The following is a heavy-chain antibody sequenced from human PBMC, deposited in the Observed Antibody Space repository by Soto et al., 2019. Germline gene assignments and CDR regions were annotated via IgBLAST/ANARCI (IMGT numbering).Heavy chain of an antibody. CDR2: IYYSGST. CDR1: GGSISSSSYY. V-gene: IGHV4-39*01. CDR3: ARGYCSSFSCYWSDVWFDP. Sequence: TSETLSLTCTVSGGSISSSSYYWGWFRQPPGRGLEWIGSIYYSGSTFYNPSLKSRVTISVDTSKNQFSLKLSSVTAADTAVYYCARGYCSSFSCYWSDVWFDPWGQGALVTVSS. D-gene: IGHD2-2*01. J-gene: IGHJ5*02.